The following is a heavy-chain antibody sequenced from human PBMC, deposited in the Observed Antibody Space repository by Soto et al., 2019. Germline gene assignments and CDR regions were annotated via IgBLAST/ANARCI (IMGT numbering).Heavy chain of an antibody. CDR3: ARAHPSLAYSSGWPKWFDP. D-gene: IGHD6-19*01. V-gene: IGHV1-69*13. J-gene: IGHJ5*02. CDR1: GGTFSSYA. CDR2: IIPIFGTA. Sequence: SVKVSCKASGGTFSSYAISWVRQAPGQGLEWMGGIIPIFGTANYAQKFQGRVTITADESTSTAYMELSSLRSEDTAVYYCARAHPSLAYSSGWPKWFDPWGQGTLVTVSS.